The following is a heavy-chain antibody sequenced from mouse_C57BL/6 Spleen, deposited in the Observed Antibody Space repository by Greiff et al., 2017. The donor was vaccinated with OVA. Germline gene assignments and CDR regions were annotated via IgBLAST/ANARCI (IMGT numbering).Heavy chain of an antibody. D-gene: IGHD3-2*02. CDR3: ARSPDSSGSWFAY. J-gene: IGHJ3*01. V-gene: IGHV1-53*01. CDR2: INPSNGGT. CDR1: GYTFTSYW. Sequence: QVHVKQPGTELVKPGASVKLSCKASGYTFTSYWMHWVKQRPGQGLEWIGNINPSNGGTNYNEKFKSKATLTVDKSSSTAYMQLSSLTSEDSAVYYCARSPDSSGSWFAYWGQGTLVTVSA.